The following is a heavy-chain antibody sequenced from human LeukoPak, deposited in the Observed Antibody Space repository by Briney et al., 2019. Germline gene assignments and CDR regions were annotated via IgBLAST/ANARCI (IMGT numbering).Heavy chain of an antibody. J-gene: IGHJ4*02. Sequence: PGGPLRLSCAASGITFSGSAMHWVRQAPGKGLEWVGRIRSKLDSYATAYAASVKGRFTISRDDSRNTAYLQMNSLKTEDTAVYYCTGQEYSSSPGDYWGQGTLVTVSS. CDR2: IRSKLDSYAT. D-gene: IGHD6-6*01. CDR3: TGQEYSSSPGDY. CDR1: GITFSGSA. V-gene: IGHV3-73*01.